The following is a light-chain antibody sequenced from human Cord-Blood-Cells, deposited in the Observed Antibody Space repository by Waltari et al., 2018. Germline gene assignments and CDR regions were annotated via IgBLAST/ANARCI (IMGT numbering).Light chain of an antibody. CDR2: KDS. V-gene: IGLV3-25*02. Sequence: SYELTQPPSVSVSPGQTARITCSGDALPKQYAYWYQQKPGQAPGLVIYKDSERPSGIPKRFSGSSSGTTIPLTISGVQAEDEADYYCQSADSSGTYKVFGGGTKLTVL. J-gene: IGLJ3*02. CDR1: ALPKQY. CDR3: QSADSSGTYKV.